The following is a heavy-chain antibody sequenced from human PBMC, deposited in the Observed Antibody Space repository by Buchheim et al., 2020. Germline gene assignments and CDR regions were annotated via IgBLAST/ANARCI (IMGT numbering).Heavy chain of an antibody. Sequence: QVQLQQWGAGLLKPSETLSLTCAVYGGSFSGYYWSWIRQPPGKGLEWIGEINHSGSTNYNPSLKSRVTISVDTSKDPFSLKLSSVTAADTAVYYCARAIGYYYGSGSYYNALTLDYWGQGTL. V-gene: IGHV4-34*01. D-gene: IGHD3-10*01. CDR3: ARAIGYYYGSGSYYNALTLDY. J-gene: IGHJ4*02. CDR2: INHSGST. CDR1: GGSFSGYY.